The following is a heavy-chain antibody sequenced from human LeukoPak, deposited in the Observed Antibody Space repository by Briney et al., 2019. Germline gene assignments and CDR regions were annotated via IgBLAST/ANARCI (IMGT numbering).Heavy chain of an antibody. J-gene: IGHJ4*02. V-gene: IGHV3-23*01. D-gene: IGHD1/OR15-1a*01. CDR2: ISGSGGST. Sequence: GGSLRLSCAASGFTFSSYAMSWVRQAPGKGLEWVSAISGSGGSTYYADSVKGRFTISRDNSKNTLYLQITSLRAEDTAVYYCAKRSWSNRGFDYWGQGTLVTVSS. CDR1: GFTFSSYA. CDR3: AKRSWSNRGFDY.